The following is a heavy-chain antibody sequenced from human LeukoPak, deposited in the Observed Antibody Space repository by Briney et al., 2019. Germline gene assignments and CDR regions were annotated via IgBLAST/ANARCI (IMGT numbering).Heavy chain of an antibody. D-gene: IGHD6-19*01. CDR1: GGSISNYH. Sequence: KSSETLSPTCTVSGGSISNYHWSWIRQPAGKGLEWIGQIHTSGSTNYNPPLKSRVTMSIDTTEDQVSLTIRSVTAADTAFYYCARRDISSGWSFDYWGQGTLVTVSS. V-gene: IGHV4-4*07. CDR3: ARRDISSGWSFDY. CDR2: IHTSGST. J-gene: IGHJ4*02.